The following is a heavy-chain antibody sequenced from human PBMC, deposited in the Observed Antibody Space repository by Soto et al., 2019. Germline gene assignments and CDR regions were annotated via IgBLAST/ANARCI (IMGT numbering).Heavy chain of an antibody. D-gene: IGHD3-10*01. J-gene: IGHJ6*01. V-gene: IGHV5-51*01. Sequence: GESLKISCKGSGYSFTSYWIGWVRQMPGKGLEWMGIIYPGDSDTRYSPSFQGQVTISADKSISTAYLQWSSLKASDTAMYYCARPDSFRGVRGVYGGMDVCGQGTTVIVSS. CDR2: IYPGDSDT. CDR3: ARPDSFRGVRGVYGGMDV. CDR1: GYSFTSYW.